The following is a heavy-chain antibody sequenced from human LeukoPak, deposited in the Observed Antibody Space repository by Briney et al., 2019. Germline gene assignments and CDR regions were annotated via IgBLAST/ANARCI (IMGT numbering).Heavy chain of an antibody. J-gene: IGHJ3*02. V-gene: IGHV4-4*07. CDR3: ARAPLYYDFWSGYDAFDI. CDR2: IYTSGST. CDR1: GGSISSYY. D-gene: IGHD3-3*01. Sequence: SETLSLTCTVSGGSISSYYWSWIRQPAGKGLEWIGRIYTSGSTNYNPSLKSRVTMSVDTSKNQFSLKLSSVTAADTAVYYCARAPLYYDFWSGYDAFDIWGQGTVVTVSS.